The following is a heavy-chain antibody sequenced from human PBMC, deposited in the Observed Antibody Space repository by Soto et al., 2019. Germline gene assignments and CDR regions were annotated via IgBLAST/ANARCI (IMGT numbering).Heavy chain of an antibody. CDR2: ISAYNGNT. D-gene: IGHD2-15*01. Sequence: ASVKVSCKASGYTFTSYCISWVRQAPGQGLEWMGWISAYNGNTNYAQKLQGRVTMTTDTSTSTAYMELRSLRSDDTAVYYCARHTPAISISDHWGQGTLVTVSS. CDR1: GYTFTSYC. V-gene: IGHV1-18*01. CDR3: ARHTPAISISDH. J-gene: IGHJ4*02.